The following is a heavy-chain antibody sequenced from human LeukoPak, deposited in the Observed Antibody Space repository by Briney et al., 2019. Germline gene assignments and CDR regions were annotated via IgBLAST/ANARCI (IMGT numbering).Heavy chain of an antibody. D-gene: IGHD3-9*01. CDR3: ARDPVGDYDILTGYYPPDAFDI. CDR1: GYTFTTYG. Sequence: GASVKVSCKASGYTFTTYGISWVRQAPGQGLEWLGRISVYNGNTNYAQKLQGRVTMTTDTSTSTAYMELRSLRSDDTAVYYCARDPVGDYDILTGYYPPDAFDIWGQGTMVTVSS. V-gene: IGHV1-18*01. J-gene: IGHJ3*02. CDR2: ISVYNGNT.